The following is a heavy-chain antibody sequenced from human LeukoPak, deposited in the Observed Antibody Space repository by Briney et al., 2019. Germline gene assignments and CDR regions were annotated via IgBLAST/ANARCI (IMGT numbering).Heavy chain of an antibody. V-gene: IGHV1-2*02. CDR2: INPNSGGA. CDR1: GYTFTGYY. CDR3: ARDQWGEVVVTAQFDC. Sequence: ASVKVSCKASGYTFTGYYLHWVRQAPGQGLEWMGWINPNSGGANYAQKFQGRVTMTRDTSISTAYMELSRLRSGDTAVYYCARDQWGEVVVTAQFDCWGQGTLVTVSS. J-gene: IGHJ4*02. D-gene: IGHD2-21*02.